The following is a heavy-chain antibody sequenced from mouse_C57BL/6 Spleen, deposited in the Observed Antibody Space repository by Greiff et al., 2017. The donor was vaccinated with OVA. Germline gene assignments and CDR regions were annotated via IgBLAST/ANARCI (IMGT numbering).Heavy chain of an antibody. CDR3: AYYVGSPYGSFDV. J-gene: IGHJ1*03. D-gene: IGHD1-1*01. V-gene: IGHV1-82*01. Sequence: VQLQQSGPELVKPGASVKISCKASGYAFSSSWMNWVKQRPGKGLEWIGRIYPGDGDTNYNGKFKGKATLTADKSSRTAYMQLSSLTSEDSAVYLLAYYVGSPYGSFDVWGTGTTVTVSS. CDR1: GYAFSSSW. CDR2: IYPGDGDT.